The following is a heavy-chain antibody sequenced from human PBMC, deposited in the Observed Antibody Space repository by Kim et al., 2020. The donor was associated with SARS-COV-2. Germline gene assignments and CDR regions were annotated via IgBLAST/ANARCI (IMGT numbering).Heavy chain of an antibody. CDR1: GFMFSRYR. J-gene: IGHJ6*02. CDR2: INSDESRI. D-gene: IGHD2-15*01. Sequence: GGSLRLSCGASGFMFSRYRMHWVRQAPGKGLVWVARINSDESRISYADSVKGRFTTSRDNAKNTFYLQMNRLRADDTAVYYFTRVRGIKIGRQLVPTSGMDVWGQGTTVTVSS. V-gene: IGHV3-74*01. CDR3: TRVRGIKIGRQLVPTSGMDV.